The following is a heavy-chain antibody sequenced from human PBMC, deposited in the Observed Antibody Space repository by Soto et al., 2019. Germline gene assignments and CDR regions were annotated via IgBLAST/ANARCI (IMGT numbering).Heavy chain of an antibody. CDR2: IYYSGST. CDR1: GGSISSYN. V-gene: IGHV4-59*01. CDR3: ARDSLYSSSWYPLFYDY. J-gene: IGHJ4*02. D-gene: IGHD6-13*01. Sequence: PSETLSLTCTVSGGSISSYNWSWLRQPPGKGLEWIGYIYYSGSTNYNPSLKSRVTISVDTSKNQFSLKLSSVTAADTAVYYCARDSLYSSSWYPLFYDYWGQGTLVTVSS.